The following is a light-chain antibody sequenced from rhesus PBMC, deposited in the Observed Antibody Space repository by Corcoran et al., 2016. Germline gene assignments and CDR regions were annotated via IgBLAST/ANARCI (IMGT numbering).Light chain of an antibody. CDR3: QKYNDWPYS. CDR2: YGS. Sequence: ETVMMQSPATLSLSPGERATLSCRASQSVGSTLAWYQQKHGQAPRLHIYYGSSRATGSPDRFSGSGAGTEFTLTISSLDPEDVGVYYCQKYNDWPYSFGQGTKVEIK. CDR1: QSVGST. V-gene: IGKV3-35*02. J-gene: IGKJ2*01.